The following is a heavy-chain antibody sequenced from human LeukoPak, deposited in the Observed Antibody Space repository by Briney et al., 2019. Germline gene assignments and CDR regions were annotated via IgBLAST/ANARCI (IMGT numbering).Heavy chain of an antibody. D-gene: IGHD2-2*01. Sequence: SQTLSLTCTVSGGSISSGDYYWSWIRQPPGKGLEWIGYIYYSGSTYYNPSLKSRVTISVDTSKNQFSLKLSSVTAADTAVYYCAREGCSSTSCSSLYYYYYMDVWGKGTTVTVSS. J-gene: IGHJ6*03. CDR3: AREGCSSTSCSSLYYYYYMDV. V-gene: IGHV4-30-4*08. CDR1: GGSISSGDYY. CDR2: IYYSGST.